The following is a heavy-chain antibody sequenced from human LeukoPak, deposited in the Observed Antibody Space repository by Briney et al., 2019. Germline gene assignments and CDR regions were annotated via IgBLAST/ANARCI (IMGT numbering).Heavy chain of an antibody. Sequence: GGSLRLSCAASGFTFEDYAMHWVRQAPGKGLEWVPGITWNSGNIAYADSVKGRFTISRDIAKKTLYLQMNSLRAEDTALYAKGLLARGLIIGGDWGQGTLVTVSS. CDR3: GLLARGLIIGGD. CDR2: ITWNSGNI. CDR1: GFTFEDYA. J-gene: IGHJ4*02. V-gene: IGHV3-9*01. D-gene: IGHD3-10*01.